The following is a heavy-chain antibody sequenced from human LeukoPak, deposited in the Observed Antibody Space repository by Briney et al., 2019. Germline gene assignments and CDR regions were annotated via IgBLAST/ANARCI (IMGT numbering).Heavy chain of an antibody. CDR1: GFTFSSYG. Sequence: GGSLRLSCAASGFTFSSYGMHWVRQAPGKGLEGVAVIWYDGSNKYYADSVKGRFTISRDNSKNTLYLQMNSLRAEGTAVYYCARDERIAAAGTETHAFDIWGQGTMVTVSS. CDR2: IWYDGSNK. J-gene: IGHJ3*02. D-gene: IGHD6-13*01. CDR3: ARDERIAAAGTETHAFDI. V-gene: IGHV3-33*01.